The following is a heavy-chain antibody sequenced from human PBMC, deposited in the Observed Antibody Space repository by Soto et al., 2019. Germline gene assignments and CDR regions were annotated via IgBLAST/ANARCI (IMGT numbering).Heavy chain of an antibody. D-gene: IGHD2-21*02. V-gene: IGHV3-23*01. CDR1: GFTFSSYA. J-gene: IGHJ4*02. CDR2: ISSSGGST. Sequence: GGSLRLSCAAYGFTFSSYAMSWVRQAPGKGLEWVSAISSSGGSTYYADSVKGRFTISRDNSKNTLYLQMNSLRAEDTTVYYSASLIMVATPGMGVWGRGTLVTVSS. CDR3: ASLIMVATPGMGV.